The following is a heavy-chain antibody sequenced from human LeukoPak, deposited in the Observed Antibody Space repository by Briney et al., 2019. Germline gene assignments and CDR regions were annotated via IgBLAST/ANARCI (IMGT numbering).Heavy chain of an antibody. V-gene: IGHV1-46*01. CDR1: GYTFTSYY. Sequence: GASVKVSCKASGYTFTSYYMHWVRQAPGQGLEWMGIINPSGGSTNYAQKFQGRVTMTRDTSTSTVYMELSSLRSEDTAVYYCARAETYYYGSGTGRNAFDIWGQGTMVTVSS. CDR3: ARAETYYYGSGTGRNAFDI. D-gene: IGHD3-10*01. CDR2: INPSGGST. J-gene: IGHJ3*02.